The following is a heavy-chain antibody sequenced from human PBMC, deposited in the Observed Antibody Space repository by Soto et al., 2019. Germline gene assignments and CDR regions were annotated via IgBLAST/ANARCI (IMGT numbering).Heavy chain of an antibody. J-gene: IGHJ5*02. V-gene: IGHV3-9*01. CDR2: ISWNSGSI. CDR1: GFTFDDYA. D-gene: IGHD3-10*01. CDR3: AKDSSSGRSGPQSLNWFDP. Sequence: GGSLRLSCAASGFTFDDYAMHWVRQAPGKGLEWVSGISWNSGSIGYADSVKGRFTISRDNAKNSLYLQMNSLRAEDTALYYCAKDSSSGRSGPQSLNWFDPWGQGTLVTVSS.